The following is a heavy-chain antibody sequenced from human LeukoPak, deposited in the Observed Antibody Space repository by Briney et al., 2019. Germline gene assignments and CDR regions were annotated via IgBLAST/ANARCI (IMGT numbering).Heavy chain of an antibody. D-gene: IGHD6-13*01. J-gene: IGHJ4*02. CDR2: VYPGDSDT. Sequence: GESLKISCKGSGYSFTSYWIGWVRQMPGKGLEWMGVVYPGDSDTKYSPSFQGQVTISADKSISTAYLQWRSLKASDTAIYYCAMAAGGLYYFDYWGQGTLVTVSS. V-gene: IGHV5-51*01. CDR3: AMAAGGLYYFDY. CDR1: GYSFTSYW.